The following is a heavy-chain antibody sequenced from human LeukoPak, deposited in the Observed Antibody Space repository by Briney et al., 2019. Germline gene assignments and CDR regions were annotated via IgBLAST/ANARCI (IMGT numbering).Heavy chain of an antibody. CDR2: IFPGDSDT. CDR1: GYRFTNYL. CDR3: ATYFAGAETFDI. D-gene: IGHD3-16*01. V-gene: IGHV5-51*01. J-gene: IGHJ3*02. Sequence: GESLKISGKGSGYRFTNYLIGWVRQMPGKGLEWMGRIFPGDSDTKYTRSFQGQVTISAEQSISTAYLQWSRLKASDTAMYYCATYFAGAETFDIWGQGTMVTVSS.